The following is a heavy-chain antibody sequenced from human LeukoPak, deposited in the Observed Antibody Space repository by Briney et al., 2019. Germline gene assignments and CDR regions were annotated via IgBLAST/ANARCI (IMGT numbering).Heavy chain of an antibody. V-gene: IGHV1-2*02. Sequence: ASVKVSCKASGYTFTDYYIHWVRQAPGQGLEWMGWINPNSGGTKYAQKFQGRVTMTRDTSISTAYMDLSRLRSDDTAVYYCAREEGELRHDYNLFDPWGQGTLVTVSS. CDR1: GYTFTDYY. J-gene: IGHJ5*02. CDR2: INPNSGGT. D-gene: IGHD1-7*01. CDR3: AREEGELRHDYNLFDP.